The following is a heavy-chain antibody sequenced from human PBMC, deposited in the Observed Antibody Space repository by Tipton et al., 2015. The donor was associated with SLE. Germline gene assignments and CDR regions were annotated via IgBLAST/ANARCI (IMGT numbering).Heavy chain of an antibody. CDR1: GGSFSGYY. CDR2: INHSGST. CDR3: ARGELYWSFYL. D-gene: IGHD1-26*01. J-gene: IGHJ2*01. Sequence: TLSLTCAVYGGSFSGYYWSWIRQPPGKGLEWIGEINHSGSTNYNPSLKSRVTISVDTSKNQFSLKLSSVTAADTAVYYCARGELYWSFYLWGRGTLVTVSS. V-gene: IGHV4-34*01.